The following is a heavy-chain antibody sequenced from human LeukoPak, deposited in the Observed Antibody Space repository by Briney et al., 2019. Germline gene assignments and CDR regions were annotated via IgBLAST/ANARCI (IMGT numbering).Heavy chain of an antibody. Sequence: ASVKVTCKASGYSLTGYYLHWVRQAPGQGLEWMGWINPNNGGTNYAQKFQGRVTMTRDTSISTAYMDLSRLRSDDTAVYYCAREPLTAYCGGDCYRDAFDIWGQGTMVIVSS. CDR1: GYSLTGYY. CDR3: AREPLTAYCGGDCYRDAFDI. J-gene: IGHJ3*02. D-gene: IGHD2-21*02. CDR2: INPNNGGT. V-gene: IGHV1-2*02.